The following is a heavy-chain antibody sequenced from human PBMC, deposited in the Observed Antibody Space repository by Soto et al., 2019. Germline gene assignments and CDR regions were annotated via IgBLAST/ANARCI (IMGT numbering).Heavy chain of an antibody. CDR2: INAGNGNT. CDR1: GYTFTSYA. D-gene: IGHD4-17*01. CDR3: ARTTTVVDNDFDY. J-gene: IGHJ4*02. Sequence: QVQLVQSGAEEKKPGASVKVSCKASGYTFTSYAMHWVRQAPGQRLEWMGWINAGNGNTKYSQKFQGRVTITRDTSASTAYMELSSLGSEDTAVYYCARTTTVVDNDFDYWGQGTLVTVSS. V-gene: IGHV1-3*05.